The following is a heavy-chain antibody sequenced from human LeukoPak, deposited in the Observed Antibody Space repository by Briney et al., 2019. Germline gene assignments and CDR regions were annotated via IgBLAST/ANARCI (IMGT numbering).Heavy chain of an antibody. CDR2: IYYSGST. Sequence: SETLSLTCTASGGSISSYYWSWIRQPPGKGLEWIGYIYYSGSTNYNPSLKSRVTISVDTSKNQFSLKLSSATAADTAVYYCARAVVGATKGGLDYWGQGTLVTVSS. CDR3: ARAVVGATKGGLDY. V-gene: IGHV4-59*01. CDR1: GGSISSYY. J-gene: IGHJ4*02. D-gene: IGHD1-26*01.